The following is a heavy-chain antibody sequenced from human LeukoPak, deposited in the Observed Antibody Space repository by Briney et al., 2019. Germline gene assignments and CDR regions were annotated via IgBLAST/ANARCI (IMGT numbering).Heavy chain of an antibody. V-gene: IGHV3-23*01. CDR1: GFTFSDYY. Sequence: GGSLRLSCAASGFTFSDYYMSWICQAPGKGLEWVSGIIPSGHTTYYADSVRGRFTISRDNSRNTLYLQMNSLRAEDTAVYYCAKDDRWLQFCCWGQGTLVTVSA. CDR3: AKDDRWLQFCC. CDR2: IIPSGHTT. D-gene: IGHD5-24*01. J-gene: IGHJ4*02.